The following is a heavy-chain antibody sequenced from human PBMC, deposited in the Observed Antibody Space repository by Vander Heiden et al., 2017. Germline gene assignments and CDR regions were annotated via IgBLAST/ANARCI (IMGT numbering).Heavy chain of an antibody. J-gene: IGHJ3*02. V-gene: IGHV4-39*01. CDR3: ASEMATRNDAFDI. CDR2: IFYSGRT. CDR1: GGAISCSSYY. Sequence: QLQLQESGPGLVKPSETPSLTCTVSGGAISCSSYYWGRIRQPPGKGLERTGRIFYSGRTYYNPSLKSRVTISVDTSKNQFSLKLSSVTAADTAVYYCASEMATRNDAFDIWGQGTMVTVSS. D-gene: IGHD5-12*01.